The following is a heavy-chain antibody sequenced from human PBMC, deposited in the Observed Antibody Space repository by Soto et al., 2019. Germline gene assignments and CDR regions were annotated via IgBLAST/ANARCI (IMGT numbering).Heavy chain of an antibody. V-gene: IGHV5-10-1*01. J-gene: IGHJ4*02. CDR3: ARQIYDSDTGPNFQYYFDS. Sequence: GESLNISCKGSGYSFAGYWIAWVRQKPGKGLEWMGRIDPSDSQAYYSPSFRGHVTISATKSITTVFLQWSNLRASDTAMYYCARQIYDSDTGPNFQYYFDSWGQGTPVTVSS. CDR1: GYSFAGYW. CDR2: IDPSDSQA. D-gene: IGHD3-22*01.